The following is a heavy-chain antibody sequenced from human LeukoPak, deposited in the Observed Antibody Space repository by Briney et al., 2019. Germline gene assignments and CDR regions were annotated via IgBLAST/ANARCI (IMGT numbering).Heavy chain of an antibody. D-gene: IGHD5-18*01. Sequence: GGSLRLSCAASGFIFSNYGMNWVCRAPGKGLVWISRTNGDGSDTSYADSVKGRFTISRDSATNTPYLQMNSLRAEDTAIYYCVRDGEYSHGIDFDYWGQGTLVTVSP. J-gene: IGHJ4*02. CDR1: GFIFSNYG. CDR3: VRDGEYSHGIDFDY. CDR2: TNGDGSDT. V-gene: IGHV3-74*01.